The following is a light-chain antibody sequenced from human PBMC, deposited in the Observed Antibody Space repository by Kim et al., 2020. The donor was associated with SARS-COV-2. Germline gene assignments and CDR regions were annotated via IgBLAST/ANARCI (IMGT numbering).Light chain of an antibody. CDR2: GAS. CDR1: QGISNW. V-gene: IGKV1-12*01. J-gene: IGKJ1*01. Sequence: DIQMTQSPSSVSASVGDRVIITCRASQGISNWLAWYQQKPGKAPQLLIFGASTLQSGVPSRFSGSGSGTHFTLTIDGLQSEDFATYFCQQANTFPPCTFGQGTKVDIK. CDR3: QQANTFPPCT.